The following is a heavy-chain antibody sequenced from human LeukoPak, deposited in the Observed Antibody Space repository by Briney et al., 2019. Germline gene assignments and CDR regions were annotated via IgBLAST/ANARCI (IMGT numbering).Heavy chain of an antibody. CDR3: AKESIVVVPAAIDAFDI. J-gene: IGHJ3*02. CDR2: ISYDGSNK. Sequence: GGSLRLSCAASGFTFSSYGMHWVRQAPGKGLEWVAVISYDGSNKYYADSVKGRFTISRDNSKNTLYLQMNSLRAEDTAVYYCAKESIVVVPAAIDAFDIWGQGTMVTVSS. CDR1: GFTFSSYG. D-gene: IGHD2-2*02. V-gene: IGHV3-30*18.